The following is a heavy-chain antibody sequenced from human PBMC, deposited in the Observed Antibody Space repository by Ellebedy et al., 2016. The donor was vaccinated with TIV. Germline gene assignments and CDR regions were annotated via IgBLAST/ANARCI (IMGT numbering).Heavy chain of an antibody. CDR3: ARDGSTVTTDY. D-gene: IGHD4-17*01. CDR1: GFTFSDYY. J-gene: IGHJ4*02. V-gene: IGHV3-11*04. CDR2: ISSSGSTI. Sequence: GESLKISXAASGFTFSDYYMSWIRQAPGKGLEWVSYISSSGSTIYYADSVKGRFTISRDNAKNSLYLQMNSLRAEDTAVYYCARDGSTVTTDYWGQGTLVTVSS.